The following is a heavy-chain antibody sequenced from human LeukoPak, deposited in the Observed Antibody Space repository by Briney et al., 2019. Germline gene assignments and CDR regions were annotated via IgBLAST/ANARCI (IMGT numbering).Heavy chain of an antibody. CDR2: ITSSSSYT. CDR1: GFTFSDYS. J-gene: IGHJ5*02. V-gene: IGHV3-11*05. CDR3: ARDEVMVRGVIIENWLDP. Sequence: GGSLRLSCAASGFTFSDYSMSWIRQAPGKGLEWVSYITSSSSYTKYADSVKGRFTISRDNAKNSLYLQMNSLRAEDTAVYYCARDEVMVRGVIIENWLDPWGQGTLVTVSS. D-gene: IGHD3-10*01.